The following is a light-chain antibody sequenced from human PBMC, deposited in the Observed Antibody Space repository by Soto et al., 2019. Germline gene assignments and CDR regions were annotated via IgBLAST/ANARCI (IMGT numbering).Light chain of an antibody. V-gene: IGKV3-11*01. J-gene: IGKJ1*01. CDR1: QSVSSY. CDR3: QQFARSPRT. Sequence: EIVLTQSPATLSLSPGERATLSCRASQSVSSYLAWYQQKPGQAPRLLIYDASNRATGIPDRFSGSGSGADFTLSISRLEPEDFAVYYCQQFARSPRTFGQGTKVDIK. CDR2: DAS.